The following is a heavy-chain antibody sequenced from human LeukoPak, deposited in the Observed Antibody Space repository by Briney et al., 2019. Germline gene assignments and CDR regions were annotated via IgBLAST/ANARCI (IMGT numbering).Heavy chain of an antibody. D-gene: IGHD5-18*01. CDR1: GGSISSGSYY. J-gene: IGHJ4*02. V-gene: IGHV4-61*02. CDR2: IYTSGST. CDR3: ASKYSYVGGYFDY. Sequence: PSETLSLTCTVSGGSISSGSYYWSWIRQPAGKGLEWIGRIYTSGSTNYNPSLKSRVTISVDTSKNRFSLKLSSVTAADTAVYYCASKYSYVGGYFDYWGQGTLVTVSS.